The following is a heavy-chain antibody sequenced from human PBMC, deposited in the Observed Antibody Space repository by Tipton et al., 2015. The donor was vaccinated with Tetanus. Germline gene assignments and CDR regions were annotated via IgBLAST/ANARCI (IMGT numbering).Heavy chain of an antibody. J-gene: IGHJ6*02. Sequence: LRLSCTVSGGSVNSYYWSWIRQSPGRGLEWIGYDYFSGSTKYNPSHASRVTISVDTSNNQISLNLNSVTAADTAVYFCVRHSGWFNFYRGIDVWGQGTTVTVSS. CDR2: DYFSGST. CDR1: GGSVNSYY. V-gene: IGHV4-59*08. CDR3: VRHSGWFNFYRGIDV. D-gene: IGHD6-19*01.